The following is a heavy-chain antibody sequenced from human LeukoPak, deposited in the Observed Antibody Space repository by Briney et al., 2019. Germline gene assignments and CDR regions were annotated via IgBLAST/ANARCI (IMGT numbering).Heavy chain of an antibody. V-gene: IGHV1-46*01. CDR1: GYSFTSYY. J-gene: IGHJ5*02. CDR3: EREKENSGWKNWIDP. Sequence: ASVKVSCKASGYSFTSYYMHWVRQAPGQGLEWMGIINPDGGSTSYAQKFRGRVTMTRDTATSTVYMELRSMNSEATAVSYYEREKENSGWKNWIDPWVERTLLTVSS. CDR2: INPDGGST. D-gene: IGHD6-19*01.